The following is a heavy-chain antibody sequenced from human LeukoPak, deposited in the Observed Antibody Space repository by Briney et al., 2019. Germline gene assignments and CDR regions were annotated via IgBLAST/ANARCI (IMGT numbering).Heavy chain of an antibody. CDR3: ARVEAYCGGDCYPLNYYYMDV. V-gene: IGHV3-30*03. J-gene: IGHJ6*03. CDR2: ISYDGSNK. CDR1: GFTFSSYG. Sequence: GGSLRLSCAASGFTFSSYGMHWVRQAPGKWLEWVAVISYDGSNKYYADSVKGRFTISRDNSKNTLYLQMNSLRAEDTAVYYCARVEAYCGGDCYPLNYYYMDVWGKGTTVTVSS. D-gene: IGHD2-21*02.